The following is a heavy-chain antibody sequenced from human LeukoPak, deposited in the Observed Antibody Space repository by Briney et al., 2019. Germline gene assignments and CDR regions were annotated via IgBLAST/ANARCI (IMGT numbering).Heavy chain of an antibody. D-gene: IGHD3-9*01. J-gene: IGHJ3*02. V-gene: IGHV3-21*01. Sequence: GGSLRLSCAASGFTFSSYRMNWVRQAPGRGLEWVSSISSSTSYIYYADSVEGRFTISRDNAKNSLYLQMNSLRAEDTAVYYCARESTYYDILTGYCSGAFDIWGQGTMVTVSS. CDR2: ISSSTSYI. CDR3: ARESTYYDILTGYCSGAFDI. CDR1: GFTFSSYR.